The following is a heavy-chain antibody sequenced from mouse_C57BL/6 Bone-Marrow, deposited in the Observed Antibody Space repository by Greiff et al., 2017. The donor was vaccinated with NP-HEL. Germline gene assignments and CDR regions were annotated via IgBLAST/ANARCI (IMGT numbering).Heavy chain of an antibody. CDR1: GYTFTSYW. V-gene: IGHV1-53*01. Sequence: QVQLQQSGAELAKPGASVKLSCKASGYTFTSYWMHWVKQRPGQGLEWIGNINPSNGGTNYNEKFKSKATLTVDKSSSTAYMQLSSLTSEDSAVYYCARSRELGRFDYWGQGTTLTVSS. J-gene: IGHJ2*01. CDR2: INPSNGGT. D-gene: IGHD4-1*01. CDR3: ARSRELGRFDY.